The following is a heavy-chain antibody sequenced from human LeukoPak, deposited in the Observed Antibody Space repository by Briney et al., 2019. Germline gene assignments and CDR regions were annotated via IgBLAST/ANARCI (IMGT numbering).Heavy chain of an antibody. D-gene: IGHD2-2*03. Sequence: SETLSLTCTVSGGSISSYYWSWIRQPAGKGLEWIGRIYTSGSTNYNPSLKSRVTMSVDTSKNQFPLKLSSVTAADTAVYYCARDVDIVVVPAAIGAFDIWGQGTMVTVSS. CDR2: IYTSGST. CDR3: ARDVDIVVVPAAIGAFDI. J-gene: IGHJ3*02. CDR1: GGSISSYY. V-gene: IGHV4-4*07.